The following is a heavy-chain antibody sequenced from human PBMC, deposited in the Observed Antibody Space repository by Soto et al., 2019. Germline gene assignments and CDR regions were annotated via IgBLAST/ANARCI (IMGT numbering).Heavy chain of an antibody. Sequence: SDTLSLTCAVYGGPFSGYYWSWIRQPPGKGLEWIGEINHSGSTNYNPSLKSRVTISVDTSKNQFSLKLSSVTAADTAVYYCARGPSGILNGYYLFDYWGQGTQVTVYS. J-gene: IGHJ4*02. CDR3: ARGPSGILNGYYLFDY. V-gene: IGHV4-34*01. D-gene: IGHD3-9*01. CDR2: INHSGST. CDR1: GGPFSGYY.